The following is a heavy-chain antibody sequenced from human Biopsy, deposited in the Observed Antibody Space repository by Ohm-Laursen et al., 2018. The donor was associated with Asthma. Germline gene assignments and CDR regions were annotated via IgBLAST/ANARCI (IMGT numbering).Heavy chain of an antibody. Sequence: GSLRLSCAASGFTFSSYSMSWVRQAPGKGLEWVSYISSSSSTIYYADSVKGRFTISRDNAKNSLYLQMNSLRDEDTAVYYCASQSSGPDFWSGYYYFDYWGQGTLVTVSS. CDR2: ISSSSSTI. J-gene: IGHJ4*02. CDR1: GFTFSSYS. D-gene: IGHD3-3*01. V-gene: IGHV3-48*02. CDR3: ASQSSGPDFWSGYYYFDY.